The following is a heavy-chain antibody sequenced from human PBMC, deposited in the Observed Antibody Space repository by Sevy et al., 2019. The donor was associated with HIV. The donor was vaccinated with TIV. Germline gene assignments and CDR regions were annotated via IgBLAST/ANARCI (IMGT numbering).Heavy chain of an antibody. CDR2: ISYDGSSK. CDR3: AILGVDCVSTNCYGMRSLSLDF. V-gene: IGHV3-30-3*01. J-gene: IGHJ4*02. CDR1: GFTFSSFA. Sequence: GGSLRLSCAASGFTFSSFAMHWVRQAPGKGLEWVAVISYDGSSKYYPDSVKGRFTISRDNAKNTLYLQMNRLRPEDTAVYFCAILGVDCVSTNCYGMRSLSLDFWGQGALATVSS. D-gene: IGHD2-2*01.